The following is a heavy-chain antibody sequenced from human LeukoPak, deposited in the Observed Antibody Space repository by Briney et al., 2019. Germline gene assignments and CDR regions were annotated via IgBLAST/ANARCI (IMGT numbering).Heavy chain of an antibody. Sequence: GGSLRLACAASGFTFSSYAMSWVRQAPGKGLEWVSAISGSGGSTYYADSVKGRFTISRDNSKNTLYLQVNSLRAEDTAVYYCAKSKNSYDSSGQGGGTYWGQGTLVTVSS. D-gene: IGHD3-22*01. CDR2: ISGSGGST. J-gene: IGHJ4*02. V-gene: IGHV3-23*01. CDR1: GFTFSSYA. CDR3: AKSKNSYDSSGQGGGTY.